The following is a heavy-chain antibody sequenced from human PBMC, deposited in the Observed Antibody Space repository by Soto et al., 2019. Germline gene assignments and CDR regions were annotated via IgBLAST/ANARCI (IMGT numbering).Heavy chain of an antibody. Sequence: QVQLVQSGAEVKKPGASVKVSCTAPGYIFTSYDINWVRQATGQRLAWMGWMKPYSGNAGSVQKFQGRVTMTRNTSIGTAYMELSRLSSEDTAVYYFARSQRGYSVADSWGQGTLVSVSS. CDR3: ARSQRGYSVADS. J-gene: IGHJ4*02. V-gene: IGHV1-8*02. CDR1: GYIFTSYD. CDR2: MKPYSGNA. D-gene: IGHD5-18*01.